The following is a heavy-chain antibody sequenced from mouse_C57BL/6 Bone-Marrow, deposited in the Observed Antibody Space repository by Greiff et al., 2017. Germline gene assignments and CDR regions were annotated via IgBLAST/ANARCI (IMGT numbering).Heavy chain of an antibody. CDR1: GFTFTDYY. J-gene: IGHJ2*01. CDR2: IRNKANGYTT. V-gene: IGHV7-3*01. Sequence: DVQLVESGGGLVQPGGSLSLSCAASGFTFTDYYMSWVRQPPGKALEWLGFIRNKANGYTTEYSASVKGRFTISRDNSQSILYLQMNALRAEDSATYYCARLYDGYPYYFDYWGQGTTLTVSS. D-gene: IGHD2-3*01. CDR3: ARLYDGYPYYFDY.